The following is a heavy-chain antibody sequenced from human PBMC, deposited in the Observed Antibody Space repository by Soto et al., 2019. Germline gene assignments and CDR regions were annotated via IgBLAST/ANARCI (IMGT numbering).Heavy chain of an antibody. V-gene: IGHV3-30*18. Sequence: QVQFMQSGGGVVQPGKSLRLSCAASGVTFSRYAMHWVRQAPGERLEWVAVVFFDGNYKNYGDSVKGRFTVSRDNSKKKTYLQMNDLRPEDTGVYYSTKGGTVPFDVWGQGSMVAVSS. CDR2: VFFDGNYK. CDR1: GVTFSRYA. CDR3: TKGGTVPFDV. J-gene: IGHJ4*02. D-gene: IGHD3-16*01.